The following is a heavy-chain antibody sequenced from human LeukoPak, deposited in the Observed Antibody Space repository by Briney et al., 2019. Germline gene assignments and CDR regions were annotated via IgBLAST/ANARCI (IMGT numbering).Heavy chain of an antibody. Sequence: GGSPRLSCAASGFTFSSYAMHWVRQAPGKGLEWVAVISYDGSNKYYADSVKGRFTISRDNSKNTLYLQMNSLRAEDTAVYYCARAPRGTLRFDPWGQGTLVTVSS. CDR3: ARAPRGTLRFDP. V-gene: IGHV3-30*04. CDR1: GFTFSSYA. CDR2: ISYDGSNK. J-gene: IGHJ5*02.